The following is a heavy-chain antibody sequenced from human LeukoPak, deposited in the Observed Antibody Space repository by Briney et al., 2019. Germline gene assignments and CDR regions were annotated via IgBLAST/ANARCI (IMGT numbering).Heavy chain of an antibody. Sequence: PGRSLRLSCAASGFTFSSYAMHWVRQAPGKGLEGVAVISYDGSNKYYADSVKGRFTISRDNSKNTLYLQMNSLRAEDTAVYYCARDGPFTFGDLSYFDYWGQGTLVTVSS. V-gene: IGHV3-30*04. CDR3: ARDGPFTFGDLSYFDY. CDR2: ISYDGSNK. D-gene: IGHD3-16*01. CDR1: GFTFSSYA. J-gene: IGHJ4*02.